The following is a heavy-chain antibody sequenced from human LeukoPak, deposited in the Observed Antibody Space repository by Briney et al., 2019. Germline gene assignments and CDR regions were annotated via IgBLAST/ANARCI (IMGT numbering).Heavy chain of an antibody. V-gene: IGHV3-30-3*01. CDR2: ISYDGSNK. CDR3: ARELYYYDSSGSDFGY. D-gene: IGHD3-22*01. Sequence: GGSLRLSCAASGFTFSSYAMHWVRQAPGKGLEWVAVISYDGSNKYYADSVKGRFTISRDNSKNTLYLQMNSLRAEDTAVYYCARELYYYDSSGSDFGYWGQGTLLTVSS. CDR1: GFTFSSYA. J-gene: IGHJ4*02.